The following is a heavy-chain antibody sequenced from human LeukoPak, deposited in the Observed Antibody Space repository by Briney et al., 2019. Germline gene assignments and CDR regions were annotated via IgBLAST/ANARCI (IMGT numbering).Heavy chain of an antibody. CDR1: GGSFSGYY. CDR3: ARVKWLRRTRPYYYGMDV. J-gene: IGHJ6*02. V-gene: IGHV4-34*01. Sequence: SETLSLTCAVYGGSFSGYYWSWIRKPPGKGLGWIGEINHSGSTNYNPSLKSRVTISVDTSKNQFSLKLSSVTAADTAVYYCARVKWLRRTRPYYYGMDVWGQGTTVTVSS. CDR2: INHSGST. D-gene: IGHD5-12*01.